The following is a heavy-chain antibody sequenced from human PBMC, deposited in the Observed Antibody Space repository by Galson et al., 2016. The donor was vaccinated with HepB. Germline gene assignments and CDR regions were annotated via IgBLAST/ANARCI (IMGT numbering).Heavy chain of an antibody. CDR2: MNANRSNT. CDR3: ARAIGYQLLCEF. CDR1: GYRFSDED. V-gene: IGHV1-8*01. J-gene: IGHJ1*01. Sequence: SVKVSFKASGYRFSDEDVALVRQAPGQGLERMGWMNANRSNTGIGQRLRGRVAMTRDASTDTAYLEVYSLTSDDTAMYYCARAIGYQLLCEFWGQGTLVTVSS. D-gene: IGHD2-2*01.